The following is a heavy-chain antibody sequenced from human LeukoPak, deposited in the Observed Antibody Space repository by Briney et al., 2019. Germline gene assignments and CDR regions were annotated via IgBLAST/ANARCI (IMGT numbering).Heavy chain of an antibody. CDR1: GYTLTELS. V-gene: IGHV1-24*01. D-gene: IGHD2-2*01. J-gene: IGHJ4*02. Sequence: GASVKVSCKVSGYTLTELSMHWVRQAPGKGLEWMRGFDPEDGETIYAQKFQGRVTMTEDTSTDTAYMELSSLRSEDTAVYYCATVLQGYQLLGDYWGQGTLVTVSS. CDR2: FDPEDGET. CDR3: ATVLQGYQLLGDY.